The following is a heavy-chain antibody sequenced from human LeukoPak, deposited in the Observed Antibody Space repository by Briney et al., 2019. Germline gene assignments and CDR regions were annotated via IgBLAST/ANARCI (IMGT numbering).Heavy chain of an antibody. CDR2: ISGSGGST. V-gene: IGHV3-23*01. D-gene: IGHD3-3*02. Sequence: GGSLRLSCTASGFTFSSYAMSWVRQAPGKGLEWVSAISGSGGSTYYADSVKGRFTISRDNSKNTLYLQMNSLRAEDTAVYYCAKPHSWSGYSWLCWFEPWGQGTLVTVSS. CDR1: GFTFSSYA. CDR3: AKPHSWSGYSWLCWFEP. J-gene: IGHJ5*02.